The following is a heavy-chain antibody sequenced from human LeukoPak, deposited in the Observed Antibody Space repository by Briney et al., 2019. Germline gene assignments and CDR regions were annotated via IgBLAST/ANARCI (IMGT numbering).Heavy chain of an antibody. Sequence: SETLSLTCTVSGGSISSYYWSWIRQPAGKGLEWIGRIYSSGTITYNPSLQSRVTMSVDTSKNEFSLKMSSVTAADTAVYYCTRDSGTTGEVKFHPWGQGALVAVSS. J-gene: IGHJ5*02. CDR3: TRDSGTTGEVKFHP. D-gene: IGHD3-10*01. CDR2: IYSSGTI. CDR1: GGSISSYY. V-gene: IGHV4-4*07.